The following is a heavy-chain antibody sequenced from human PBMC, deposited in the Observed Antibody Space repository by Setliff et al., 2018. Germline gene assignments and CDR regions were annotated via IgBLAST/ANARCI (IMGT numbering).Heavy chain of an antibody. Sequence: NPSETLSLTCTVSGGSVSSGSYYWSWIRQPPGKGLEWIGYIYYSGSTNHNPSLKSRVTISVDTSKNQFSLKLSSVTAADTAVYYCARSQWGGESYYFDYWGQGTLVTVSS. J-gene: IGHJ4*02. D-gene: IGHD2-15*01. CDR1: GGSVSSGSYY. CDR2: IYYSGST. CDR3: ARSQWGGESYYFDY. V-gene: IGHV4-61*01.